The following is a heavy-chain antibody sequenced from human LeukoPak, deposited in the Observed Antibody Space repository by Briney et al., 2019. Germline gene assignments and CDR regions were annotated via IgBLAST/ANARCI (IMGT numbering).Heavy chain of an antibody. D-gene: IGHD1-20*01. Sequence: GESLKISCKGSGYSFTSYWIGWVRQMPGKGLEWMGIICPGDSDTRYSPSFQGQVTISADKSISTAYLQWSSLKASDTAMYYCARLGITGTVYTWFDPWGQGTLVTVSS. CDR3: ARLGITGTVYTWFDP. CDR1: GYSFTSYW. J-gene: IGHJ5*02. CDR2: ICPGDSDT. V-gene: IGHV5-51*01.